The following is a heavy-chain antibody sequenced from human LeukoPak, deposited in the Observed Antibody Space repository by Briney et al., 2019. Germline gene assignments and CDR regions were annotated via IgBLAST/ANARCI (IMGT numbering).Heavy chain of an antibody. CDR1: GFTFSSHW. CDR2: IGSRTISTI. CDR3: ARAVAAYAFDI. D-gene: IGHD2-15*01. Sequence: PGGSLRLSCAASGFTFSSHWMNWVRQAPGKGLEWVSYIGSRTISTIYYAASVKGRFTISRENAKNSLYLQMNSLRAGDTAVYYCARAVAAYAFDIWGQGTMVTVSS. V-gene: IGHV3-48*01. J-gene: IGHJ3*02.